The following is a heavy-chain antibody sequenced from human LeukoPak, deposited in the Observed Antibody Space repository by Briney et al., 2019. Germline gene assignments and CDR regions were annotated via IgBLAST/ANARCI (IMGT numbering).Heavy chain of an antibody. CDR3: AIYGGGKGNY. D-gene: IGHD3-16*01. V-gene: IGHV3-21*01. CDR2: ISTGSTYI. J-gene: IGHJ4*02. CDR1: GLTFSNYR. Sequence: GGSLRLSCAASGLTFSNYRMNWVRQAPGKGLEWVSSISTGSTYIHYADSVKGRFTISRDNAKSSLYLQMNSLSAEDTAVYYCAIYGGGKGNYWGQGTLVTVSS.